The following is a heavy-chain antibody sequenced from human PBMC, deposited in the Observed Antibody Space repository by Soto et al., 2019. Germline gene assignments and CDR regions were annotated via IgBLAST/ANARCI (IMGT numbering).Heavy chain of an antibody. Sequence: SETLSLTCTVSGGSISSGGYYWSWIRQPPGKGLEWIGYIYYSGSTNYNPSLKSRVTISVDTSKNQFSLKLSSVTAADTAVYYCARLVAGIWDYFDYWGQGTLVSVSS. CDR3: ARLVAGIWDYFDY. CDR1: GGSISSGGYY. J-gene: IGHJ4*02. D-gene: IGHD6-19*01. V-gene: IGHV4-61*08. CDR2: IYYSGST.